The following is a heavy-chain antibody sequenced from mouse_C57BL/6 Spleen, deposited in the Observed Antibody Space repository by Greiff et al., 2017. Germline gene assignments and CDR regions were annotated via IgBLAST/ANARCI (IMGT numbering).Heavy chain of an antibody. J-gene: IGHJ4*01. CDR1: GYTFTDYN. V-gene: IGHV1-18*01. CDR2: INPNNGGT. CDR3: AREGAGSLYYAMDY. Sequence: VQLKQSGPELVKPGASVKIPCKASGYTFTDYNMDWVKQSHGKSLEWIGAINPNNGGTIYNQKFKGKATLTVDKSSSTAYMELRSLTSEDTAVYYCAREGAGSLYYAMDYWGQGTSVTVSS.